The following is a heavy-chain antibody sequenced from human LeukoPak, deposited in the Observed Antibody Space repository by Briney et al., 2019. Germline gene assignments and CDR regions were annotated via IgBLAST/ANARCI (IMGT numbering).Heavy chain of an antibody. CDR1: GYSISRGFH. D-gene: IGHD3/OR15-3a*01. CDR3: ARIDWTPDY. CDR2: NHHSWNT. V-gene: IGHV4-38-2*01. Sequence: TSETLSLTCAVSGYSISRGFHWGGTRPPPGKGLEGVGNNHHSWNTYYNPSLKSRVTISLDTSKNQFSLRLSSVTATDTAVYYCARIDWTPDYWGQGTLVTVSS. J-gene: IGHJ4*02.